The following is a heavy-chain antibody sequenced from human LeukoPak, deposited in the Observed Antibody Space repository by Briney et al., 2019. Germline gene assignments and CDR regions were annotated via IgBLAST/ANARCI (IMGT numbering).Heavy chain of an antibody. Sequence: ASMKLSCKASGFTFAGYYIHWVRQAPGQGLEWMGWISPNSGGSNYAQKFQGRVTMTRDTSINTAYMELSRLRSDDAAVYFCARDSSRGYTYAFDYWGQGTLVSVSS. V-gene: IGHV1-2*02. CDR2: ISPNSGGS. J-gene: IGHJ4*02. D-gene: IGHD5-18*01. CDR1: GFTFAGYY. CDR3: ARDSSRGYTYAFDY.